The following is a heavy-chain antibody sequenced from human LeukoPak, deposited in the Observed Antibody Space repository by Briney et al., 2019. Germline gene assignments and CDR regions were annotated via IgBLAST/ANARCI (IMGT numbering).Heavy chain of an antibody. CDR3: ARHGNACRFFVPCDH. J-gene: IGHJ4*02. CDR2: IWNDGRNK. Sequence: GRSLRLSCAASGFTFSRYAMHWVRQAPGKGLEWVALIWNDGRNKYYADSVKGRFTISRDNSKNTLYLQMDSPRAEDTAVYYCARHGNACRFFVPCDHWGQGTLVTVSS. D-gene: IGHD3-3*01. CDR1: GFTFSRYA. V-gene: IGHV3-33*01.